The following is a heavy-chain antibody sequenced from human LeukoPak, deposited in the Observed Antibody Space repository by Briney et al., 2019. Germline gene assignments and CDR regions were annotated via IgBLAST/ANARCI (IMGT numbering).Heavy chain of an antibody. CDR2: ITGSGDNT. V-gene: IGHV3-23*01. CDR1: GFTFSGYA. D-gene: IGHD6-19*01. J-gene: IGHJ6*02. Sequence: GGSLRLSCAASGFTFSGYAMSWVRQAPGKGLEWVSVITGSGDNTYYADSVRGRFTISRDNSKNTLYLQMNSLRAEDTAVYYCAKDLGGWVYGMDVWGQGTTVTVSS. CDR3: AKDLGGWVYGMDV.